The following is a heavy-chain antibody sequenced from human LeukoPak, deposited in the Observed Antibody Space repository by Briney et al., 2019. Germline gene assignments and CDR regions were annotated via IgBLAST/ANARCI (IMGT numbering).Heavy chain of an antibody. CDR2: INPNSGGT. D-gene: IGHD3-22*01. CDR3: ARDQPSGSGYYGWGY. J-gene: IGHJ4*02. CDR1: GYTFIGYY. Sequence: GASVKVSCKASGYTFIGYYIHWVRQAPGQGLEWMGWINPNSGGTNYAQKFQGRVTMTRDTSISTAYMELSRLRSDDTAVYYCARDQPSGSGYYGWGYWGQGTLVTVSS. V-gene: IGHV1-2*02.